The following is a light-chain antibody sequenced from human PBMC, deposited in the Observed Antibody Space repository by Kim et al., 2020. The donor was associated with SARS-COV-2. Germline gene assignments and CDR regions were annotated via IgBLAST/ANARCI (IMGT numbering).Light chain of an antibody. CDR1: QGIRNY. V-gene: IGKV1-16*02. J-gene: IGKJ4*01. CDR2: AAS. Sequence: DIQMTQSPSSLSASVGDRVTITCRASQGIRNYLAWFQQKPGKAPKSLIYAASGLQSGVPSKFSGSGYGTDFTLTISNLQPEDFATYYCLQYSTYPLTFGGGTKVDIK. CDR3: LQYSTYPLT.